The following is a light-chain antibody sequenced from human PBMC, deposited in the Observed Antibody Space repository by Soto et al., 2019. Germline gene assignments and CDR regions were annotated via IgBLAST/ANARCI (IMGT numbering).Light chain of an antibody. J-gene: IGLJ3*02. Sequence: QSALTQPPSASGSPGQSVTISCTGTSSDVGTYRYVSWYQQYPGKAPKLMIYEVSKRPSGVPDRFSGSKSGNTASLTVSGLQAEDEDDYHCPSYAGSNIWVFGGGTKLTVL. CDR1: SSDVGTYRY. CDR3: PSYAGSNIWV. V-gene: IGLV2-8*01. CDR2: EVS.